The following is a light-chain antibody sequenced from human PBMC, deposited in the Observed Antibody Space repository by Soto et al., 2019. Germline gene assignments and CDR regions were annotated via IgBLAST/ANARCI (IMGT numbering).Light chain of an antibody. CDR1: QSVDTN. CDR2: GAS. CDR3: LQYDNWPPYT. V-gene: IGKV3-15*01. J-gene: IGKJ2*01. Sequence: EVVMTQSPATLSVSPRHRATLSCRASQSVDTNVACYHQKPGQARRLLVYGASTRATGIPARLTGFGSGTDFTLTIIGLQSADLAVYYCLQYDNWPPYTFGQGTKLQI.